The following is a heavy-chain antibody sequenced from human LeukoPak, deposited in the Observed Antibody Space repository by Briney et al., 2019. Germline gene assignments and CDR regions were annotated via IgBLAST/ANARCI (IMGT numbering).Heavy chain of an antibody. CDR1: GGSISSYY. V-gene: IGHV4-4*07. CDR3: ARDLPRGIHYYYMDV. J-gene: IGHJ6*03. CDR2: IYTSGST. Sequence: SETLSLTCTVSGGSISSYYWSWIRQPAGKGLEWIGRIYTSGSTNYNPSLKSRVTMSVDTSKNQFSLKLSSVTAADTAVYYCARDLPRGIHYYYMDVWGKGTTVTVPS. D-gene: IGHD3-16*01.